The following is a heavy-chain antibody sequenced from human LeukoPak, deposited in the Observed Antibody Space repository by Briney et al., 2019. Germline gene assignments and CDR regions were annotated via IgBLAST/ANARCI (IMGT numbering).Heavy chain of an antibody. CDR3: ARLFPLRYPDGMDV. Sequence: GGSLRLSCAASGISFSSYVMSWVRQAPGKGLEWVSVISDSGGTTYYADSVKGRFTISRDNAKNSLYLQMNSLRAEDTAVYYCARLFPLRYPDGMDVWGKGTTVTVSS. CDR2: ISDSGGTT. J-gene: IGHJ6*04. CDR1: GISFSSYV. D-gene: IGHD3-9*01. V-gene: IGHV3-23*01.